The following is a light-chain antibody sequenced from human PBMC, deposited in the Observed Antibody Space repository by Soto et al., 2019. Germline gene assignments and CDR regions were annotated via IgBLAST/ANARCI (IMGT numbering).Light chain of an antibody. J-gene: IGKJ2*03. V-gene: IGKV1-39*01. CDR3: QQTYSTPYS. CDR1: HSISNY. CDR2: TSP. Sequence: DIQMTQSPSSLSASVGDRVTITCRATHSISNYLNWYQQKPGKAPNLLIYTSPSLQSGVPSRFSGSGSGTDFTLTISSLQPEDFATYYCQQTYSTPYSFGQGTKLDFK.